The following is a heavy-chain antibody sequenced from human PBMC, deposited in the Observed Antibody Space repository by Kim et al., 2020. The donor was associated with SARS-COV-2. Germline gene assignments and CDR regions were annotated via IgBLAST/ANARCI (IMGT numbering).Heavy chain of an antibody. V-gene: IGHV3-23*01. CDR1: GFTFSNYA. D-gene: IGHD3-10*01. CDR3: ANLLLWFGESNPNNGMDV. Sequence: GGSLRLSCAASGFTFSNYAMSWVRQAPGKGLEWVSSISGSGGSTYSADSVKGRFTISRDNSKNTLYLQMNSLRAEDSAVYYCANLLLWFGESNPNNGMDVWGQGTTVTVSS. CDR2: ISGSGGST. J-gene: IGHJ6*02.